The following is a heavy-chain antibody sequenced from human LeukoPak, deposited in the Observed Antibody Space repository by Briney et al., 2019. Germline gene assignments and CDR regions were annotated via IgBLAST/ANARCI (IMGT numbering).Heavy chain of an antibody. D-gene: IGHD3-3*01. Sequence: GGSLRLSCAASGFTVSSDYMSWVRQAPGKGLEWVSIIYSGGYTYYADSVKGRFTISRDNSKNTLYLQMNSLRAEDTAVYYCARDRYSTIFGGGGQGTLVTLSS. J-gene: IGHJ4*02. V-gene: IGHV3-66*02. CDR3: ARDRYSTIFGG. CDR2: IYSGGYT. CDR1: GFTVSSDY.